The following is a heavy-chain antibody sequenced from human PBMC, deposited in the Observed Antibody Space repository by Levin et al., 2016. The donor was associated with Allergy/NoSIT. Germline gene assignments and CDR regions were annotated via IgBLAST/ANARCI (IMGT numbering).Heavy chain of an antibody. CDR1: GFTFSSYA. V-gene: IGHV3-30-3*01. D-gene: IGHD6-19*01. CDR3: VRGDIAVPGMGWGETFDY. CDR2: ILSDGTTK. J-gene: IGHJ4*02. Sequence: GESLKISCAASGFTFSSYAMNWVRQAPGRGLEWLAVILSDGTTKYYSDSVKGRFTISRDNSKNTLYLHMNSLRVEDTAVYYCVRGDIAVPGMGWGETFDYWGQGTLVTVSS.